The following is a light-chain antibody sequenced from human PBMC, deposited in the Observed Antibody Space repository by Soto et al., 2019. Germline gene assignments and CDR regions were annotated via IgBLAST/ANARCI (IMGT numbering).Light chain of an antibody. Sequence: EIVMTQSPATLSVSPGETATLSCRASQSVSSNLAWYQQKPGQAPRLLMYDASNRATGIPDRFSGSESGTEFTLTITRLQSEDFAVYYCQKYSHWHPITFGQGTRLEIK. V-gene: IGKV3D-15*01. CDR1: QSVSSN. CDR3: QKYSHWHPIT. J-gene: IGKJ5*01. CDR2: DAS.